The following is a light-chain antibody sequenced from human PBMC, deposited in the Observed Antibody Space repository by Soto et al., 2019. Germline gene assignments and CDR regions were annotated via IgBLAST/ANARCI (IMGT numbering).Light chain of an antibody. V-gene: IGLV1-44*01. CDR1: SSNIGSNT. J-gene: IGLJ2*01. CDR3: AAWDDSLV. CDR2: SNN. Sequence: QSVLTQPPSASGTPGQRVTISCSGSSSNIGSNTVNWYQQLPGTAPKLLIYSNNQRPSGVPDRFSGSKSGTLASLAISGLQSEDEADYYCAAWDDSLVFGGGTKVTVL.